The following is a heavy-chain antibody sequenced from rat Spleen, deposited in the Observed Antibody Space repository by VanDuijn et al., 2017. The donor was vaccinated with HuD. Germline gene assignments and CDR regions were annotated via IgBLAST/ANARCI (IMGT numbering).Heavy chain of an antibody. CDR2: IWGDGNT. CDR3: TRENWYFDF. Sequence: QVQLKESGPGLVQPSQTLSLTCTVSGFSLTSNGVSWVRQPPGKGLEWMGGIWGDGNTNYNSALKSRLSIYRDTSKSLVFLKMNSLQTEDTAIYYCTRENWYFDFWGPGTMVTVSS. V-gene: IGHV2S54*01. J-gene: IGHJ1*01. CDR1: GFSLTSNG.